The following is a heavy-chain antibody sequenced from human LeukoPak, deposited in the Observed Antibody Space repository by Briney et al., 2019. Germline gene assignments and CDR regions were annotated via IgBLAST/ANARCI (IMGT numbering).Heavy chain of an antibody. D-gene: IGHD6-19*01. J-gene: IGHJ4*02. CDR3: AGDEGYSSGWYAGY. CDR2: ISGSGGST. Sequence: GGSLRLSCAASGFTFSSYAMSWVRQAPGKGLEWVSAISGSGGSTYYADSVKGRFTISRDNSKNTLYLQMNSLRAEDTAVYYCAGDEGYSSGWYAGYWGQGTLVTVSS. CDR1: GFTFSSYA. V-gene: IGHV3-23*01.